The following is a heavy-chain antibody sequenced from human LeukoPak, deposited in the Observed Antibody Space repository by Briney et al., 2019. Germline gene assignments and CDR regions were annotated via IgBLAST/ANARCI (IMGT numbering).Heavy chain of an antibody. CDR2: VYYSGNT. Sequence: SETLSLTCTVSGGSITSSSYYWGWIRQPPGKGLEWIGSVYYSGNTYYNSSLKSRVTISVDTSKNQFSLRLSSVTAADTAVYYCARDHGFTVSDYWGQGTLVTVSS. D-gene: IGHD3-22*01. CDR3: ARDHGFTVSDY. CDR1: GGSITSSSYY. J-gene: IGHJ4*02. V-gene: IGHV4-39*07.